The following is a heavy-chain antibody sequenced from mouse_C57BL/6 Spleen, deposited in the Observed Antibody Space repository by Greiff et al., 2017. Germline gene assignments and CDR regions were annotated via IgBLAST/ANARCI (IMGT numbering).Heavy chain of an antibody. J-gene: IGHJ2*01. V-gene: IGHV1-80*01. CDR2: IYPGDGDT. CDR3: AREGYDYDGHFDY. Sequence: QVQLQQSGAELVKPGASVKISCKASGYAFSSYWMNWVKQRPGKGLEWIGQIYPGDGDTNYNGKFKGKATLTADKSSSTAYMQLSSLTSEDSAVYFGAREGYDYDGHFDYWGQGTTLTVSS. CDR1: GYAFSSYW. D-gene: IGHD2-4*01.